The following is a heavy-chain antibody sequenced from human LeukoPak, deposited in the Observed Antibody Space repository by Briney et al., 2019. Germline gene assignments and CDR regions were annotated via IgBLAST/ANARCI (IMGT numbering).Heavy chain of an antibody. D-gene: IGHD6-19*01. CDR2: ISNDGRHQ. CDR1: GFNFSSNG. CDR3: AKDRGTGWYYFDS. V-gene: IGHV3-30*18. Sequence: GGSLRLSCAASGFNFSSNGMHWVRQAPGKGLEWVAVISNDGRHQFYADSVKGRFSISRDNAKNTLYLQMDSLRREDTALYYCAKDRGTGWYYFDSWGQGTLVFVSS. J-gene: IGHJ4*02.